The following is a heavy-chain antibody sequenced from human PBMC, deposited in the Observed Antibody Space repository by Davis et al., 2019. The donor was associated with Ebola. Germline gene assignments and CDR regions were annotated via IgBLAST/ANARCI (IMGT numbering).Heavy chain of an antibody. CDR1: GYTFTSHA. Sequence: ASVKVSCKASGYTFTSHAMNWVRQAPGQGLEWMGWMNTNTGYPTYAPGFTGRFVFSLDTSVSTAYLQISSLKAEDTAVYYCARGLVAAAGRYTNWFDPWGQGTLVTVSS. V-gene: IGHV7-4-1*02. J-gene: IGHJ5*02. CDR2: MNTNTGYP. CDR3: ARGLVAAAGRYTNWFDP. D-gene: IGHD6-13*01.